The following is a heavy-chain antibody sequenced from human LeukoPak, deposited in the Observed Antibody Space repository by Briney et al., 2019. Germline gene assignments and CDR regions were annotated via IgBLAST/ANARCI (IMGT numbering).Heavy chain of an antibody. D-gene: IGHD3-10*01. CDR3: ARTSMVRGVIRTYYYGMDV. CDR1: GFTFSSYE. Sequence: PGGSLRLSCAASGFTFSSYEMNWVRQAPGKGLEWVSYISSSGSTIYYADSVKGRFTISRDNAKNSLYLQMNSLRAEDTAVYYCARTSMVRGVIRTYYYGMDVWGEGTTVTVSS. V-gene: IGHV3-48*03. CDR2: ISSSGSTI. J-gene: IGHJ6*04.